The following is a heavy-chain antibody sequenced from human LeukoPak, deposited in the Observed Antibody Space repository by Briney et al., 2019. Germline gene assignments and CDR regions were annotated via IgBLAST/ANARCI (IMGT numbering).Heavy chain of an antibody. V-gene: IGHV3-7*01. Sequence: GGSLRLSCAASGFTFSSYWMSWVRQAPGKGLEWVANIKQDGREKYFVSCVKGRFTISRDNAKNSLYLQMNSLRAEDTAVYYCARDGYSSSWYSDYWGQGTLVTVSS. J-gene: IGHJ4*02. CDR2: IKQDGREK. D-gene: IGHD6-13*01. CDR3: ARDGYSSSWYSDY. CDR1: GFTFSSYW.